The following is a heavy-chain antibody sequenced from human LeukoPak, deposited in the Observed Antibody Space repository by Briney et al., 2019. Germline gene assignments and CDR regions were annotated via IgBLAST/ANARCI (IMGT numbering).Heavy chain of an antibody. J-gene: IGHJ6*02. V-gene: IGHV3-49*04. CDR2: IRSKAYGGTT. Sequence: GGSLRLSCTASGFTFGDYAMSWVRQAPGKGLEWVGFIRSKAYGGTTEYAASVKGRFTISRDDSKSIAYLQMNSLKTEDTAVYYCTRSLNVVVPAAIPDYYGMDVWGQGTTVTVSS. CDR1: GFTFGDYA. D-gene: IGHD2-2*02. CDR3: TRSLNVVVPAAIPDYYGMDV.